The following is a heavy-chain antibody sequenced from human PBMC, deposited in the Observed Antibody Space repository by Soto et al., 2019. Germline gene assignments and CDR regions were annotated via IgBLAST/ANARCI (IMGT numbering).Heavy chain of an antibody. CDR3: AKGGDSSSWKNWFDP. Sequence: EVQLLESGGGLVQPGGSLRLSCAASGFTFSNYAMTWVRQAPGKGLEWGSGISGSGSSIYYADSVKGRFTNSRDNSKNTLYLQMNSLRAEDTAVYYCAKGGDSSSWKNWFDPWGQGTLVTVSS. D-gene: IGHD6-13*01. CDR1: GFTFSNYA. V-gene: IGHV3-23*01. CDR2: ISGSGSSI. J-gene: IGHJ5*02.